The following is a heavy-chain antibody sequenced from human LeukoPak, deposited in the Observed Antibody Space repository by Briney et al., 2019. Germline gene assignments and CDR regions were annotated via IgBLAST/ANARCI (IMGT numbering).Heavy chain of an antibody. J-gene: IGHJ4*02. D-gene: IGHD6-13*01. CDR1: GFTFSSYA. Sequence: GGSLRLSCAASGFTFSSYAMSWVRQAPGKGLEWVSAISGSGGSTYYADSVKGRFTISRDNSKSTLYLQMNSLRAEDTAVYYCASSIAAAGKDYWGQGTLVTVSS. CDR3: ASSIAAAGKDY. CDR2: ISGSGGST. V-gene: IGHV3-23*01.